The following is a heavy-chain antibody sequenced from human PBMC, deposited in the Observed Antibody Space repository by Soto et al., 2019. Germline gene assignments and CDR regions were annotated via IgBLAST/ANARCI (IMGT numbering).Heavy chain of an antibody. CDR3: ASKAAVAGTYYFDY. Sequence: SVKVSCKASGGTFSSYAISWVRQAPGQGLEWMGGIIPIFGTANYAQKFQGRVTITADESTSTAYMELSSLRSEDTAVYYCASKAAVAGTYYFDYWGQGTLVTVSS. V-gene: IGHV1-69*13. J-gene: IGHJ4*02. D-gene: IGHD6-19*01. CDR2: IIPIFGTA. CDR1: GGTFSSYA.